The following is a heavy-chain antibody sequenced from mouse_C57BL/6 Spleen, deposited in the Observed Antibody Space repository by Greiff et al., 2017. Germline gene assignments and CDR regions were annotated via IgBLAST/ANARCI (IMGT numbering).Heavy chain of an antibody. D-gene: IGHD3-3*01. V-gene: IGHV1-82*01. CDR1: GYAFSSSW. Sequence: VQLQQSGPELVKPGASVKISCKASGYAFSSSWMNWVKQRPGKGLEWIGRIYPGDGDTNYNGKFKGKATLTADKSSSTAYMQLSSLTSEDSAVYFCARGIEGLYWGQGTLVTVSA. CDR3: ARGIEGLY. CDR2: IYPGDGDT. J-gene: IGHJ3*01.